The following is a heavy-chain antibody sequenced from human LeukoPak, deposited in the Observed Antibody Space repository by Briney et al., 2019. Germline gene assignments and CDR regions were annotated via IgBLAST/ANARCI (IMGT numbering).Heavy chain of an antibody. CDR1: GFTFDDYG. D-gene: IGHD2-2*01. V-gene: IGHV3-20*04. J-gene: IGHJ3*02. Sequence: GGSLRLSCAASGFTFDDYGMSWVRQAPGKGLEWVSGINWNGGSTGYADSVKGRFTISRDNAKNSLYLQMNSLRAEDTALYYCASLYCSSTSCYGSDAFDIWGQGTMVTVSS. CDR3: ASLYCSSTSCYGSDAFDI. CDR2: INWNGGST.